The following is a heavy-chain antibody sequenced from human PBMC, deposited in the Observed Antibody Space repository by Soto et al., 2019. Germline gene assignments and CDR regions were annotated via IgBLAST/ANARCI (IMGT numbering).Heavy chain of an antibody. V-gene: IGHV4-4*02. CDR1: SGSISSSNW. CDR3: ARRGSSWLPFDY. CDR2: IYHSGST. D-gene: IGHD6-13*01. J-gene: IGHJ4*02. Sequence: TSSETLSLTCAVSSGSISSSNWWSWVRQPPGKGLEWIGEIYHSGSTNYNPSLKSRVTISVDKSKNQFSLKLSSVTAADTAVYYCARRGSSWLPFDYWGQGTLVTVSS.